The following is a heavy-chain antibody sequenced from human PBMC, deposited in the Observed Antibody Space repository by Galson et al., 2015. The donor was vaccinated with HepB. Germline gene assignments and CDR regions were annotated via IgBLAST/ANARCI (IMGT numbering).Heavy chain of an antibody. CDR2: ISAYNGNT. CDR3: ARVCSGGSCYQDWFDP. CDR1: GYTFTSYG. J-gene: IGHJ5*02. Sequence: GYTFTSYGISWVRQAPGQGLEWMGWISAYNGNTNYAQKLQGRVTMTTDTSTSTAYMELRSLRSDDTAMYYCARVCSGGSCYQDWFDPWGQGTLVTVSS. V-gene: IGHV1-18*01. D-gene: IGHD2-15*01.